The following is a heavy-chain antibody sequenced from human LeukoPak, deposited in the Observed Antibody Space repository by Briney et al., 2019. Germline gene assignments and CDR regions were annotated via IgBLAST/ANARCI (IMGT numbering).Heavy chain of an antibody. Sequence: PGGSLRLSCAASGFTFSSYSMNWVRQAPGKGLEWVSSISSSSYIYYADSLKGRFPISRDTAKNSLYLQMNSLRAEDTAVYYCARDQDIVVVPAAINGMDVWGQGTTVTVSS. V-gene: IGHV3-21*01. CDR3: ARDQDIVVVPAAINGMDV. D-gene: IGHD2-2*02. J-gene: IGHJ6*02. CDR2: ISSSSYI. CDR1: GFTFSSYS.